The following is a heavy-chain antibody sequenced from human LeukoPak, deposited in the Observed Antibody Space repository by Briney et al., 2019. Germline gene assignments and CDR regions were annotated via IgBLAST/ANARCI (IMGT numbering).Heavy chain of an antibody. CDR3: ARVLRPMASQYYFDY. CDR1: GGSISSSSYY. J-gene: IGHJ4*02. V-gene: IGHV4-39*07. Sequence: SETLSLTCTVSGGSISSSSYYWGWIRQPPGQGLEWIGTIPYSGNAYYNPSLKTRVTISIDTSKNQFSLKLSSVTAADTAVYYCARVLRPMASQYYFDYWGQGTLVTVSS. D-gene: IGHD3-10*01. CDR2: IPYSGNA.